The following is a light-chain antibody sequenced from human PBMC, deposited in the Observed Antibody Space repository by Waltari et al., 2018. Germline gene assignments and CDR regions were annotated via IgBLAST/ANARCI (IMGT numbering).Light chain of an antibody. J-gene: IGKJ5*01. V-gene: IGKV1-5*03. CDR2: KAS. CDR1: QSINNW. Sequence: DIQMTQSPSTLSASIGDRVTITCRASQSINNWLAWYQQKPGKAPKLLIYKASTLESVVPSRFSASGSGAEFTLTINSLQPDDFATYYYQQYNSYSPITFGQGTRLEIK. CDR3: QQYNSYSPIT.